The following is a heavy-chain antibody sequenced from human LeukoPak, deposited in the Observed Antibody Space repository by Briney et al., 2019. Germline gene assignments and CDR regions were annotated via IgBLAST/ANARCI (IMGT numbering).Heavy chain of an antibody. Sequence: GGSLRLSCAASGFTFSRYSMNWVRQAPGKGLEWVSTISSSSSSIYYADSVKGRFTISRDNAKNSLHLQMNSLRAEDTAVYYCARDLDSSSWAFGGQGTLVTVSS. CDR3: ARDLDSSSWAF. D-gene: IGHD6-13*01. CDR1: GFTFSRYS. CDR2: ISSSSSSI. J-gene: IGHJ4*02. V-gene: IGHV3-21*01.